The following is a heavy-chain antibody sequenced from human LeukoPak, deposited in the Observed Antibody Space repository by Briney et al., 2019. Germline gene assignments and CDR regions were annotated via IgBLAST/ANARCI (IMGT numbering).Heavy chain of an antibody. V-gene: IGHV3-23*01. CDR3: AKGVVVVPAAGHYFDY. J-gene: IGHJ4*02. D-gene: IGHD2-2*01. Sequence: GGSLRLSCAASGFTFSSYAMSWVRQTPGKGLEWVSSISGNSGSTHYADSVKGRFTISRDNFKNTLYLQMNSLRAEDTAVYYCAKGVVVVPAAGHYFDYWGQGTLVTVSS. CDR1: GFTFSSYA. CDR2: ISGNSGST.